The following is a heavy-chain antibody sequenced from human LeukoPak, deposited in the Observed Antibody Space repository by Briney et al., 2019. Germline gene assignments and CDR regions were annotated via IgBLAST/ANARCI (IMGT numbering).Heavy chain of an antibody. CDR2: INGSGGST. V-gene: IGHV3-23*01. CDR1: GFTFSSYS. CDR3: AKGPDYYHSSGYIN. Sequence: GGSLRLSCAASGFTFSSYSMSWVRQAPGQGLEWVSAINGSGGSTYYADYVKGRFTISRDNSKNTLYLQMNSLRAEDTAVYYCAKGPDYYHSSGYINWGQGTLVTVSS. D-gene: IGHD3-22*01. J-gene: IGHJ4*02.